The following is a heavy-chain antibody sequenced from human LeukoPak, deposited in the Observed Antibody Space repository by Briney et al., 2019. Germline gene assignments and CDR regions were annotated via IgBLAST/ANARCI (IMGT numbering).Heavy chain of an antibody. D-gene: IGHD2-2*01. CDR1: GGSISSYY. V-gene: IGHV4-59*08. Sequence: SETLSLTCTVSGGSISSYYWSWIRQPPGKGLEWIGYIYYSGSTNYNPSLKSRVTISVDTSKNQFSLRLTSVTAADTAVYYCVLMPGYWGQGILVAVSS. CDR3: VLMPGY. CDR2: IYYSGST. J-gene: IGHJ4*02.